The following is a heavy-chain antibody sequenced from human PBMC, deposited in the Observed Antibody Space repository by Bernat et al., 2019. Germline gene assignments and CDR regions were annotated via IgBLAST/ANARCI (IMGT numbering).Heavy chain of an antibody. V-gene: IGHV3-64D*06. J-gene: IGHJ4*02. CDR3: VKDSGIAAAYFDY. D-gene: IGHD6-13*01. CDR2: ISSNGGST. CDR1: GFTFSSYA. Sequence: EVQLVESGGGLVQPRGSLRLSCSASGFTFSSYAMHWVRQAPGKGLEYVSAISSNGGSTYYADSVKGRFTISRDNSKNTLYLQMSSLRAEDTAVYYCVKDSGIAAAYFDYWGQGTLVTVSS.